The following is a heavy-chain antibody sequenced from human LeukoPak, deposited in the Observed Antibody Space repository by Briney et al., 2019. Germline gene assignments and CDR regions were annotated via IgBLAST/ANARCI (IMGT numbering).Heavy chain of an antibody. CDR2: ISSSSSYI. V-gene: IGHV3-21*01. CDR3: ARESSVDAFDI. Sequence: GGSLRLSCAASGFTFSSYSMNWVRQARGKGLEWVSSISSSSSYIYYADSVKGRFTISRDNAKNSLYLQMNSLRAEDTAVYYCARESSVDAFDIWGQGTMVTVSS. CDR1: GFTFSSYS. J-gene: IGHJ3*02.